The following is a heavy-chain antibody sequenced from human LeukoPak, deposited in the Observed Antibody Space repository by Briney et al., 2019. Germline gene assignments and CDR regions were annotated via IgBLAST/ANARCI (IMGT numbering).Heavy chain of an antibody. CDR1: GFTFSSYS. J-gene: IGHJ4*02. CDR2: ISSSSTI. CDR3: ASLGH. D-gene: IGHD1-26*01. V-gene: IGHV3-48*01. Sequence: PGGSLRLSCAASGFTFSSYSMNWVGQAPGKGLEWVSYISSSSTIYYADSVKGRFTISRDNAKNSLYLQMNSLRAEDTAVYYCASLGHWGQGTLVTVSS.